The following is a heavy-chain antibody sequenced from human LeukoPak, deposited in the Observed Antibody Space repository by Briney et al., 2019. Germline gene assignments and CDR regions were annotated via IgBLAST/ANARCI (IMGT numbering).Heavy chain of an antibody. CDR2: ISSSSSYI. Sequence: PGGSLRLSCAASGFTFSSYSMNWVRQAPGKGLEWVSSISSSSSYIYYADSVKGRFTISRDNAKNSLYLQMNSLRAEDTAVYYCARSLYGVSYGDAFDIWGQGKMVTVSS. V-gene: IGHV3-21*01. CDR1: GFTFSSYS. CDR3: ARSLYGVSYGDAFDI. D-gene: IGHD4-17*01. J-gene: IGHJ3*02.